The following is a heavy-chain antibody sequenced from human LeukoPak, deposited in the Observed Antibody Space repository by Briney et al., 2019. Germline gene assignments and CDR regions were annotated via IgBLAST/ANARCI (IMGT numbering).Heavy chain of an antibody. D-gene: IGHD4-11*01. Sequence: GGSLRLSCAASGFTVSSNYMTWVRQAPGEGLEWVSVMYSGGYTYYADSVKGRFIISRDNSKNTLYLQMNSLRAEDTAVYYCARVGRLHKTTWYLDYWGQGTLVTVSS. CDR3: ARVGRLHKTTWYLDY. CDR2: MYSGGYT. J-gene: IGHJ4*02. V-gene: IGHV3-66*01. CDR1: GFTVSSNY.